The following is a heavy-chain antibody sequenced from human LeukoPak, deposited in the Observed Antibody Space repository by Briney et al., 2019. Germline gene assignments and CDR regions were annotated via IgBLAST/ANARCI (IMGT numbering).Heavy chain of an antibody. CDR1: GFTFSSYS. D-gene: IGHD2-2*01. V-gene: IGHV3-30*18. CDR3: AKDRANCSSTSCYGYYYYGMDV. J-gene: IGHJ6*04. CDR2: ISYDGSNK. Sequence: GGSLRLSCAASGFTFSSYSMNWVRQAPGKGLGWVAVISYDGSNKYYADSVKGRFTISRDNSKNTLYLQMNSLRAEDTAVYYCAKDRANCSSTSCYGYYYYGMDVWGKGTTVTVSS.